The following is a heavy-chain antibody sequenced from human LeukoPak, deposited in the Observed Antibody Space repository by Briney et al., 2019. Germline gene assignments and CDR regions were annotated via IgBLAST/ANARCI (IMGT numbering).Heavy chain of an antibody. CDR1: GFTSSSYE. Sequence: GGSLRLSCAASGFTSSSYEMNWVRQAPGKGLEWVSYISSSGSTMYYADSVKGRFTISRDNAKNSLYLQMNSLRAEDTAVYYCAELGITMIGGVWGKGTTVTISS. J-gene: IGHJ6*04. D-gene: IGHD3-10*02. CDR3: AELGITMIGGV. V-gene: IGHV3-48*03. CDR2: ISSSGSTM.